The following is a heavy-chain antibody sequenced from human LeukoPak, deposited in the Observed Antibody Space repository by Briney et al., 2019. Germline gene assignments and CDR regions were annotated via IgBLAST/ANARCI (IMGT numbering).Heavy chain of an antibody. J-gene: IGHJ6*03. D-gene: IGHD3-10*01. CDR3: ARGNYGSGSYYRTKQYYYYYMDV. V-gene: IGHV1-46*01. Sequence: ASVKASCKASGYTFTSYYMHWVRQAPGQGLEWMGIINPSGGSTSYAQKFQGRVTMTRDMSTSTVYMELSSLRSEDTAVYYCARGNYGSGSYYRTKQYYYYYMDVWGKGTTVTVSS. CDR2: INPSGGST. CDR1: GYTFTSYY.